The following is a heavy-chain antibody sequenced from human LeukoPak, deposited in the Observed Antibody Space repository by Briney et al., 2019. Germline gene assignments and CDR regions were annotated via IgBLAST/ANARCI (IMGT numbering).Heavy chain of an antibody. CDR1: GGSISSGDYY. J-gene: IGHJ3*02. CDR3: AGDPRARGAGAFDI. CDR2: IYYSGST. Sequence: SQTLSLTCTVSGGSISSGDYYWSWIRQPPGKGLEWIGYIYYSGSTYYNPSLKSRVTISVDTSKNQFSLKLSSVTAADTAVYYCAGDPRARGAGAFDIWGQGTMVTVSS. D-gene: IGHD4/OR15-4a*01. V-gene: IGHV4-30-4*01.